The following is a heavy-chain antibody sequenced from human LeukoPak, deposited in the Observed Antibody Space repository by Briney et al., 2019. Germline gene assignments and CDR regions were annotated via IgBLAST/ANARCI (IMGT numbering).Heavy chain of an antibody. V-gene: IGHV1-69*13. CDR1: GGTFSSYA. J-gene: IGHJ6*04. CDR2: IIPIFGTA. CDR3: ARELRGYSYGPPWYYGMDV. D-gene: IGHD5-18*01. Sequence: ASVKVSCKASGGTFSSYAISWVRQAPGQGLEWMGGIIPIFGTASYAQKFQGRVTITADESTSTAYMELSSLRSEDTAVYYCARELRGYSYGPPWYYGMDVWGKGTTVTVSS.